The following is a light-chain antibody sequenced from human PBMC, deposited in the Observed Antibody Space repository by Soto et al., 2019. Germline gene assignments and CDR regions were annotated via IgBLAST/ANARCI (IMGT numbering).Light chain of an antibody. Sequence: QAALTQRPSVAGAPGRRVTISCTGGSSNIGAGYDVHWYQHRPGAAPKLLIFGNSNRPSGVPVPDRFAGSKSGTSASLAITGLQAEDAGDYYCPSYDSTLDARSVFGTATKVTVL. CDR2: GNS. CDR1: SSNIGAGYD. V-gene: IGLV1-40*01. J-gene: IGLJ1*01. CDR3: PSYDSTLDARSV.